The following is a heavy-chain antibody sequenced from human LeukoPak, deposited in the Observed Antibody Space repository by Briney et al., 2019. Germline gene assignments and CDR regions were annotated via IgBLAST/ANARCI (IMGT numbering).Heavy chain of an antibody. J-gene: IGHJ2*01. CDR2: INQDGSEI. D-gene: IGHD2-2*01. CDR1: GFTFSNYW. CDR3: ARDPGSIIVVRTTNWFFDL. V-gene: IGHV3-7*01. Sequence: PGGSLRLSCAASGFTFSNYWMSWVRQAPGKGLEWLANINQDGSEIYYVDSVKGRFTISRDNGKNSLYLQINRLRADDTAVNYCARDPGSIIVVRTTNWFFDLWGRGTLVTVSS.